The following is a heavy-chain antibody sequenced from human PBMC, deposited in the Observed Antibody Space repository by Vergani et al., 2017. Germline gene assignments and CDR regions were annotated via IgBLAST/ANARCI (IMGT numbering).Heavy chain of an antibody. Sequence: QVHLVESGGGVVQPGRSLRLSCAASGFSFSDHYMTWIRQAPGKGLEWVSYISNSGDTIEYADSVKGRFSISRDNAKSSLFLQMDSLRAEDTAVYYCARDHRDYNNYPGTFDIWGQGSMVTVSS. D-gene: IGHD5-24*01. CDR3: ARDHRDYNNYPGTFDI. CDR2: ISNSGDTI. J-gene: IGHJ3*02. V-gene: IGHV3-11*01. CDR1: GFSFSDHY.